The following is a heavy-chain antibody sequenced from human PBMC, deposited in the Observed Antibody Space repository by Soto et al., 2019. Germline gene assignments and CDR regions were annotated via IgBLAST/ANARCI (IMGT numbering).Heavy chain of an antibody. CDR1: GGTFSSYT. CDR2: IIPILGIA. CDR3: AREVGATK. Sequence: QVQLVQSGAEVKKPGSSVKVSCKASGGTFSSYTIGWVRQAPGQGLEWMGRIIPILGIANYAQKFQGRVTITADKSTSTAVMELSSLRSEDTAVYYCAREVGATKWGQGTQVTVSS. V-gene: IGHV1-69*08. D-gene: IGHD1-26*01. J-gene: IGHJ4*02.